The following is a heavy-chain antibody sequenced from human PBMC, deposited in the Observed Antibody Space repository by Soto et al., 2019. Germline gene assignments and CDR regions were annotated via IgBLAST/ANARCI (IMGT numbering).Heavy chain of an antibody. V-gene: IGHV1-3*01. D-gene: IGHD3-3*01. CDR1: GDTFSTYT. J-gene: IGHJ6*02. Sequence: GASVKVSCKASGDTFSTYTITWVRQAPGQGLEWMGWINAGNGNTKYSQKFQGRVTITRDTSASTAYMELSSLRSEDTAVYYCARDWNYDFWSGYSYGMDVWG. CDR2: INAGNGNT. CDR3: ARDWNYDFWSGYSYGMDV.